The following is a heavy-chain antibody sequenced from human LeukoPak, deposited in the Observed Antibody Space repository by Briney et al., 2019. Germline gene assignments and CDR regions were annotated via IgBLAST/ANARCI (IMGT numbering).Heavy chain of an antibody. CDR2: ISYDGSDK. J-gene: IGHJ4*02. CDR3: ARDFGASFDGAFDY. V-gene: IGHV3-30-3*01. Sequence: GRSLRLSCAASGFTYSNYPMQWVRQAPGKGLQWVALISYDGSDKYYADSVKGRFTISRDNSKNTLYLQMNSLRAEDTAVYYCARDFGASFDGAFDYWGQGILVTVSS. D-gene: IGHD3-9*01. CDR1: GFTYSNYP.